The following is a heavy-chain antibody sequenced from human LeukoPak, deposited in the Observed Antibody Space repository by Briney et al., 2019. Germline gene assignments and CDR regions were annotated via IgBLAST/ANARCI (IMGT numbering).Heavy chain of an antibody. D-gene: IGHD4-17*01. CDR2: IYYSGST. Sequence: SETLSLTCTVSGGSISSYYWSWIRQPPGKGLEWIGYIYYSGSTNYNPSLKGRVTISVDTSKNQFSLKLSSVTAADTAVYYCARTTVTLPLPPDVWGQGTTVTVSS. V-gene: IGHV4-59*08. CDR3: ARTTVTLPLPPDV. CDR1: GGSISSYY. J-gene: IGHJ6*02.